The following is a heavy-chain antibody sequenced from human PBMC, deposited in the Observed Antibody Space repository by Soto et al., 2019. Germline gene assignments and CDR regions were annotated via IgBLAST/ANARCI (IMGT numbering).Heavy chain of an antibody. CDR2: IIPICGTA. D-gene: IGHD2-15*01. CDR3: ARSRGGYCSGGSCYSDYYYGMDV. V-gene: IGHV1-69*06. Sequence: QVQLVQSGAEVKKPGSSVKVSCKASGGTFSSYAISWVRQAPGQGLEWMGGIIPICGTANYAQKFQGRVTITADKSTSTAYMELSSLRSEDTAVYYCARSRGGYCSGGSCYSDYYYGMDVWGQGTTVTVSS. J-gene: IGHJ6*02. CDR1: GGTFSSYA.